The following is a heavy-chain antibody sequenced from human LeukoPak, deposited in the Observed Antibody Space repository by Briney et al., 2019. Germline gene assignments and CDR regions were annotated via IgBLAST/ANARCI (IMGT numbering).Heavy chain of an antibody. V-gene: IGHV3-23*01. Sequence: PGGSLRLSCGASGFTFSSHAMTWVRQAPGKGLEWVSAISISSDTTYYADAVKGRFTISRDNSKNTVCLQMNSLRAEDTAVYYCANEIRPNDYWGQGTLVTVSS. CDR2: ISISSDTT. J-gene: IGHJ4*02. CDR3: ANEIRPNDY. CDR1: GFTFSSHA. D-gene: IGHD4-17*01.